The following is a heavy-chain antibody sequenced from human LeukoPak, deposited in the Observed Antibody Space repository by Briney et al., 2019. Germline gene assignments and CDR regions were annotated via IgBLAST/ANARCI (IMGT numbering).Heavy chain of an antibody. Sequence: GASVKVSCKASGYTFTSYGISWVRQAPGQGLEWMGWISAYNGNTNYAQKLQGRVTMTTDTSTSTAYMELRSLRSDDTAVYYCAREDDILPRRYGMDVWGQGTTVTVSS. CDR2: ISAYNGNT. V-gene: IGHV1-18*01. CDR1: GYTFTSYG. J-gene: IGHJ6*02. D-gene: IGHD3-9*01. CDR3: AREDDILPRRYGMDV.